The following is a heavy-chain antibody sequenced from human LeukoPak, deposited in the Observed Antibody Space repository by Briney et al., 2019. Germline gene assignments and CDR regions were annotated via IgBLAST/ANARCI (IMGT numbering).Heavy chain of an antibody. J-gene: IGHJ4*02. V-gene: IGHV4-59*01. CDR3: ASNTGTVFDY. D-gene: IGHD7-27*01. CDR2: IYNSGSV. CDR1: GDSSSHSY. Sequence: SETLSLTCSVSGDSSSHSYWSWIRQPPGKGLEWIGYIYNSGSVNYNPSLRGRVTILVDMSKKQFSLKIYSVTAADTAVYYCASNTGTVFDYWGQGALVTVSS.